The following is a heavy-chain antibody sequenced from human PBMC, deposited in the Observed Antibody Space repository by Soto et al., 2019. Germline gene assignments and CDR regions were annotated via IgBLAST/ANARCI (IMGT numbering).Heavy chain of an antibody. Sequence: EVQLLESGGGLVQPGGSLRLSCAASGFTFSSYAMSWVRQAPGKGLEWVSAISGSGGSTYYADSVKGRFTISRDNSKNTLYLQMNSLRAEDTAVYYWSKDDMHYYDSSGHGFDYWGQGTLVTVSS. J-gene: IGHJ4*02. CDR2: ISGSGGST. D-gene: IGHD3-22*01. CDR3: SKDDMHYYDSSGHGFDY. V-gene: IGHV3-23*01. CDR1: GFTFSSYA.